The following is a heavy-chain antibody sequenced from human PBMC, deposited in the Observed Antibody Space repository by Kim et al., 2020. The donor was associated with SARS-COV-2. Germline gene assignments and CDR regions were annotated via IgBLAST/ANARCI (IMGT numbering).Heavy chain of an antibody. J-gene: IGHJ5*02. D-gene: IGHD2-21*02. Sequence: GGSLRLSCAASGFTFSSYGMHWVRQAPGKGLEWVAVISYDGSNKYYADSVKGRFTISRDNSKNTLYLQMNSLRAEDTAVYYCARHGGNSGWFDPWGQGTL. CDR3: ARHGGNSGWFDP. CDR2: ISYDGSNK. CDR1: GFTFSSYG. V-gene: IGHV3-33*05.